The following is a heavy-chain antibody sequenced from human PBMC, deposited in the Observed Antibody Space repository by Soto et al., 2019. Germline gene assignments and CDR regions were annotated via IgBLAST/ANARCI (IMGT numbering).Heavy chain of an antibody. Sequence: EVQLAESGGGLVKPGGSLRLSCAASGFTFSSYSINWVRQAPGKGLEWVSSISSTGGSIYYADSVKGRFTISRDNAKNSRYLKMDSLKAEDTAVFYCARLLKGRRAGNYFRDSWGKGTAFTVSS. V-gene: IGHV3-21*02. CDR3: ARLLKGRRAGNYFRDS. CDR1: GFTFSSYS. J-gene: IGHJ6*03. CDR2: ISSTGGSI. D-gene: IGHD3-10*01.